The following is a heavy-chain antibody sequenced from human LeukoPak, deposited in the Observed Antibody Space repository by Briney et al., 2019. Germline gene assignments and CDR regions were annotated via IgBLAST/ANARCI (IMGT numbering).Heavy chain of an antibody. CDR3: ARDDVEMATGGFDY. V-gene: IGHV1-46*01. Sequence: ASVKVSCKTSGYSFTSYNLHWVRQAPGQRLEWMGIINPSGGNTNYAQKFQGRVTMTRDTSTSTVYMELSSLKSEDTAVYYCARDDVEMATGGFDYWGQGTLVTVSS. J-gene: IGHJ4*02. D-gene: IGHD5-24*01. CDR2: INPSGGNT. CDR1: GYSFTSYN.